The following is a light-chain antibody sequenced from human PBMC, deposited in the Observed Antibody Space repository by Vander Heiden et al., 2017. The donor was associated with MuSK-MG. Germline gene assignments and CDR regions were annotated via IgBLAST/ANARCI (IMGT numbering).Light chain of an antibody. V-gene: IGKV1-39*01. Sequence: DIQITQSPSSLSASVGDRVTITCRASQSISSDLNWYQQKPGKAPKLLVYAASSLQSGVPSRFSGSGSGTDFTLTITSLQPEDFTIYYCQQSYITPLTFGGGTKVETK. CDR1: QSISSD. CDR2: AAS. CDR3: QQSYITPLT. J-gene: IGKJ4*01.